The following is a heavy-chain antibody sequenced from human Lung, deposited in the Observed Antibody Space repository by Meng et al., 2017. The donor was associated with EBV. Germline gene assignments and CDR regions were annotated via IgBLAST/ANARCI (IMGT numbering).Heavy chain of an antibody. Sequence: QVQLQESGPGLGKPSQTLSLTCAVSGGSVSSGGYYWSWIRQPPGKGLEWIGYIYSSGSTYYNPSLKSRASISIDTSKNQFSLKVTSPTAADTAVYYCGVGLGSYNSHWGQGTLVTVSS. CDR3: GVGLGSYNSH. J-gene: IGHJ4*02. CDR2: IYSSGST. D-gene: IGHD1-26*01. V-gene: IGHV4-30-4*01. CDR1: GGSVSSGGYY.